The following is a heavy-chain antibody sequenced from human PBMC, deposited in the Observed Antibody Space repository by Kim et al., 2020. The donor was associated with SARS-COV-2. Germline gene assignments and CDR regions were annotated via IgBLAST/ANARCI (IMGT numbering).Heavy chain of an antibody. V-gene: IGHV4-30-2*05. J-gene: IGHJ4*02. Sequence: LKNRVTISVDTSKTQFSLKLSSVTAADTAVYYCARGTGRIAARRGVRDLWGQGTLVTVSP. CDR3: ARGTGRIAARRGVRDL. D-gene: IGHD6-6*01.